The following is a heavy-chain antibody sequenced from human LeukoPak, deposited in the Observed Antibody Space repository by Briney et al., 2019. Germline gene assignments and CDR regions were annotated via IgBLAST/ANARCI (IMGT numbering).Heavy chain of an antibody. D-gene: IGHD2-15*01. J-gene: IGHJ3*01. CDR1: GFPFNTYA. CDR3: TRDSALLGVAFDL. V-gene: IGHV3-64D*06. Sequence: GGSLRLSCSASGFPFNTYAIHWVRQAPGKGLEYVAGISSNGDNTDFADSAKGRFTISRDNPKSTLFLQMNSLRAEDTAVYFCTRDSALLGVAFDLWGQGTVVTVSS. CDR2: ISSNGDNT.